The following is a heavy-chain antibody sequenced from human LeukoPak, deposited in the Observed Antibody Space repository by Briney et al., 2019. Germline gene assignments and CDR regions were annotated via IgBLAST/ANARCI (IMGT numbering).Heavy chain of an antibody. D-gene: IGHD5-24*01. CDR3: AREDGYRYYFDY. Sequence: SETLSLTCAVSGGSISSGSYYWSWIRQPAGKGLEWIGRIYTSGSTNYNPSLKSRVTVSVDTSKNQFSLKLSSVTTADTAVYYCAREDGYRYYFDYWGQGTLVTVSS. CDR1: GGSISSGSYY. J-gene: IGHJ4*02. CDR2: IYTSGST. V-gene: IGHV4-61*02.